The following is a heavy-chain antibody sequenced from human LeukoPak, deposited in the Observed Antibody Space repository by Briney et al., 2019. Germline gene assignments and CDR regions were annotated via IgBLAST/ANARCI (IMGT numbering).Heavy chain of an antibody. D-gene: IGHD2/OR15-2a*01. CDR1: GYTLTELS. CDR3: ARSTFADTYYFDY. Sequence: ASVKVSCKVSGYTLTELSMHWVRQAPGQGLEWMGRINPNSGGTNYAQKFQGRVTMTRDTSISTAYMELSRLRSDDTAVYYCARSTFADTYYFDYWGQGTLVTVSS. CDR2: INPNSGGT. V-gene: IGHV1-2*06. J-gene: IGHJ4*02.